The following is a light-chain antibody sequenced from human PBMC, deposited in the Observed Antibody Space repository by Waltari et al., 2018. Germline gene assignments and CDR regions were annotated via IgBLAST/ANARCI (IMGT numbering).Light chain of an antibody. Sequence: QSALTQPASVSGSPGQSITISCTGTSTDAGASSFFSWYHQHPGRAPQLLTYDVTERPSGISYRFSGSKSANTASLTISGLLPEDEAIYYCSSFTDTHTLLFGGGTTVTVL. J-gene: IGLJ2*01. CDR3: SSFTDTHTLL. CDR2: DVT. V-gene: IGLV2-14*03. CDR1: STDAGASSF.